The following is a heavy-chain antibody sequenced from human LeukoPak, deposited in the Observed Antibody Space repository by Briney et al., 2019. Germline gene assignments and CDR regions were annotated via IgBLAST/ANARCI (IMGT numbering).Heavy chain of an antibody. CDR1: GYTLTELS. D-gene: IGHD5-12*01. V-gene: IGHV1-24*01. CDR3: ATLGGYSGYDPFDY. Sequence: ASVKVSCKVSGYTLTELSMHWVRQAPGKGLEWMGGFDPEDGETIYAQKFQGRVTMTEDTSTGTAYMELSSLRSEDTAVYYCATLGGYSGYDPFDYWGQGTLVTVSS. CDR2: FDPEDGET. J-gene: IGHJ4*02.